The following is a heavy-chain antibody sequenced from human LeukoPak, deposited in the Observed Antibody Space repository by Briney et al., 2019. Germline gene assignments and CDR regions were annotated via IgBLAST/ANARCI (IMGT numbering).Heavy chain of an antibody. V-gene: IGHV3-74*01. J-gene: IGHJ6*02. CDR1: GFTFSSAW. CDR2: INSDGSST. CDR3: TRDYSYAMAV. D-gene: IGHD2-21*01. Sequence: GGSLRLSCAASGFTFSSAWMHWVRQTPGKGLVWVSRINSDGSSTNYADSVKGRFTISRVNAKNMVNLQMNSLRAEDTAIYYCTRDYSYAMAVWGQGTTVTVSS.